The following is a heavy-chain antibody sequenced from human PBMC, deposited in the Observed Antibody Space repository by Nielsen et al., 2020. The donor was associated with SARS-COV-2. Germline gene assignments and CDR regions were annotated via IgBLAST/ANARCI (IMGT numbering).Heavy chain of an antibody. CDR1: GFTFSSYW. CDR2: IYHSGST. V-gene: IGHV4/OR15-8*01. CDR3: ARTPILTGYYNHGHYYYGMDV. J-gene: IGHJ6*02. D-gene: IGHD3-9*01. Sequence: ESLKISCAASGFTFSSYWMSWVRQPPGKGLEWIGEIYHSGSTNYNPSLKSRVTISVDKSKNQFSLKLSSVTAADTAVYYCARTPILTGYYNHGHYYYGMDVWGQGTTVTVSS.